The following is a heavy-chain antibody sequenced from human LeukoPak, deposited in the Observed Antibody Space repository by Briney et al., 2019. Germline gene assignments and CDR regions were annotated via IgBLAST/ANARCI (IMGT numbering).Heavy chain of an antibody. Sequence: SETLSLTCTVSGGPISSSSYYWGWIRQPPGKGLEWIGSIYYSGSTYYNPSLKSRLTISVDTSKNQFSLKLSSVTAADTAVYHCARHGGTRVTLVEVYYFDYWGQGTLVTVSS. J-gene: IGHJ4*02. V-gene: IGHV4-39*01. CDR2: IYYSGST. CDR1: GGPISSSSYY. CDR3: ARHGGTRVTLVEVYYFDY. D-gene: IGHD4-11*01.